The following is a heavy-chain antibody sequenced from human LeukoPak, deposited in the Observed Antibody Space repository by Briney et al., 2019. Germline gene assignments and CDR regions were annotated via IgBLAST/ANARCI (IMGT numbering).Heavy chain of an antibody. CDR3: ARHYYYDSSGYYYYFDY. V-gene: IGHV4-39*01. CDR1: GGSISSLY. CDR2: IYYSGST. D-gene: IGHD3-22*01. J-gene: IGHJ4*02. Sequence: SETLSLTCSVSGGSISSLYWSWIRQPPGKRLEWIGSIYYSGSTYYNPSLKSRVTISADTSKNQFSLKLSSVTAADTAVYYCARHYYYDSSGYYYYFDYWGQGTLVTVSS.